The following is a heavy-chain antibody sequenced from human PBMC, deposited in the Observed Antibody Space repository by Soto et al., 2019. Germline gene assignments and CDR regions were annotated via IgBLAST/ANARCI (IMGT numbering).Heavy chain of an antibody. CDR2: ISYDGSNK. Sequence: SLRLSCAASGFTFSSYGMHWVRQAPGKGLEWVAVISYDGSNKYYADSVKGRFTISRDNSKNTLYLQMNSLRAEDTAVYYCAKTKVWFGETRTVDYWGQGTLVTVSS. J-gene: IGHJ4*02. CDR3: AKTKVWFGETRTVDY. D-gene: IGHD3-10*01. V-gene: IGHV3-30*18. CDR1: GFTFSSYG.